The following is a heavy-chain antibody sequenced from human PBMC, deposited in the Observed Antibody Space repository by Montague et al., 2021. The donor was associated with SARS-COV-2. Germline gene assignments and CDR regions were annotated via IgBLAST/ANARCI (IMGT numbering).Heavy chain of an antibody. Sequence: SETLSLTCTVSGGSISSYYWSWIRQPPGKGLEWIGYIYYSGSTNYNPSLKSRVTISVDTSKNQFSLKLSSVTAADTAVYYCASQENSSGWFKPDAFDIWGQGTMVTVSS. J-gene: IGHJ3*02. V-gene: IGHV4-59*01. CDR2: IYYSGST. CDR1: GGSISSYY. CDR3: ASQENSSGWFKPDAFDI. D-gene: IGHD6-19*01.